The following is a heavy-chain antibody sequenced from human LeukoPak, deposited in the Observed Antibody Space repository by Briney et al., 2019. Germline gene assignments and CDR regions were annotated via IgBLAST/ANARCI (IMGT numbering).Heavy chain of an antibody. Sequence: GGSLRLSCAAPGFTFSSYAMSWVRQAPGKGLEWVSGISGSGGSTYYADSVKGRPTISRDNSKNTLYLQMNSLRAEDTAVYYCAKSLWFGELGFDYWGQGTLVTVSS. J-gene: IGHJ4*02. D-gene: IGHD3-10*01. V-gene: IGHV3-23*01. CDR2: ISGSGGST. CDR1: GFTFSSYA. CDR3: AKSLWFGELGFDY.